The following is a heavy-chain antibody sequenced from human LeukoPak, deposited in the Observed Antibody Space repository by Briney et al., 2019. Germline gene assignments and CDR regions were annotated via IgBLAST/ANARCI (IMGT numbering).Heavy chain of an antibody. CDR2: FDPEDGET. D-gene: IGHD3-10*01. V-gene: IGHV1-24*01. Sequence: ASVKVSCKVSGYTLTELSMHWMRQAPGKGLEWMGGFDPEDGETIYAQKFQGRVTMTEDPSTDTAYMELSSLRSEDTAVYYCATSAWYSYGSGSSRVFGYWGQGTLVTVSS. J-gene: IGHJ4*02. CDR1: GYTLTELS. CDR3: ATSAWYSYGSGSSRVFGY.